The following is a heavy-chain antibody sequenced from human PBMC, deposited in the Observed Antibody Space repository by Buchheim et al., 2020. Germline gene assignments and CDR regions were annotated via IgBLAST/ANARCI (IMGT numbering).Heavy chain of an antibody. CDR3: AREGGGDIVVVPAAGDYYYYGMDV. Sequence: QVQLVESGGGVVQPGRSLRLSCAASGFTFSSYAMHWVRQAPGKGLEWVAVISYDGSNKYYADSVKGRFTISRDNSKNTLYLQMNSLRAEDTAVYYCAREGGGDIVVVPAAGDYYYYGMDVWGQGTT. V-gene: IGHV3-30*04. CDR2: ISYDGSNK. CDR1: GFTFSSYA. J-gene: IGHJ6*02. D-gene: IGHD2-2*01.